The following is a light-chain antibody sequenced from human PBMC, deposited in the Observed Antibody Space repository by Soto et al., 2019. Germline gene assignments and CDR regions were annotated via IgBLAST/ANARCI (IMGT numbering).Light chain of an antibody. Sequence: QSALTQPASLSGSPGQSITISCTGTSSDIGAYDYVSWFQQHPGKAPKLMISDVNNRPSGVSNRFSCSKSGNTAYLTISGLQLEDQPDYFCFSFTTTSTHVFGTGTKVTVL. V-gene: IGLV2-14*03. J-gene: IGLJ1*01. CDR3: FSFTTTSTHV. CDR2: DVN. CDR1: SSDIGAYDY.